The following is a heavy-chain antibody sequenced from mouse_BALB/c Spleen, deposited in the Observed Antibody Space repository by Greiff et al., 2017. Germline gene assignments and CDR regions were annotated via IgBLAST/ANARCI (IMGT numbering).Heavy chain of an antibody. CDR1: GYTFTSYW. D-gene: IGHD2-1*01. CDR2: INPSNGRT. J-gene: IGHJ2*01. CDR3: AIPSLHLDY. Sequence: QVQLQHPGAELVKPGASVKLSCKASGYTFTSYWMHWVKQRPGQGLEWIGEINPSNGRTNYNEKFKSKATLTVDKSSSTAYMQLSSLTSEDSAVYYCAIPSLHLDYWGQGTTLTVSS. V-gene: IGHV1S81*02.